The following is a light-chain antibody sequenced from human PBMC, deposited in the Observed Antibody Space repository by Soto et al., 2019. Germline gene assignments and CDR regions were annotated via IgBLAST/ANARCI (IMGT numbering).Light chain of an antibody. CDR3: QTWGTGVRVV. CDR2: VNSDGSH. J-gene: IGLJ2*01. CDR1: SGHNNYA. Sequence: QSVLTQSPSASASLGASVKLTCTLTSGHNNYAIAWHQQHPEKGPQYLMKVNSDGSHIKGDGIPDRFSGSSSGAERYLTISSLRSEDEADYYCQTWGTGVRVVFGGGTKLTVL. V-gene: IGLV4-69*01.